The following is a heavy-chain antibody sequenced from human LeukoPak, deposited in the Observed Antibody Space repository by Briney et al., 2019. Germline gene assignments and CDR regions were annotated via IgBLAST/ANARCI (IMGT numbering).Heavy chain of an antibody. CDR1: GVSMSSSIYY. V-gene: IGHV4-39*01. CDR3: ARQVRDYYDSSVYFDY. CDR2: IYYSGST. Sequence: KSSETLCLTCTVSGVSMSSSIYYWGWIRQPPGKGLEWIGSIYYSGSTHYNPSLKGRVTISVDTSKKQFSLKLSSVTAADTAVYYCARQVRDYYDSSVYFDYWGRGTLVTVSS. J-gene: IGHJ4*02. D-gene: IGHD3-22*01.